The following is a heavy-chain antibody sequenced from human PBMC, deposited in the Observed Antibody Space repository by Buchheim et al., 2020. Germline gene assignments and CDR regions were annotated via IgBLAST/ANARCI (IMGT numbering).Heavy chain of an antibody. CDR2: IWYDGSNK. J-gene: IGHJ4*02. CDR1: GFTFSSYG. D-gene: IGHD6-6*01. V-gene: IGHV3-33*01. Sequence: QVQLVESGGGVVQPGRSLRLSCAASGFTFSSYGMHWVRQAPGKGLEWVAVIWYDGSNKYYADSVKGRFTISRDNSKNTLYLQMNSLRAEDTAVYYCARAHTLYSSSSGCFDYWGQGTL. CDR3: ARAHTLYSSSSGCFDY.